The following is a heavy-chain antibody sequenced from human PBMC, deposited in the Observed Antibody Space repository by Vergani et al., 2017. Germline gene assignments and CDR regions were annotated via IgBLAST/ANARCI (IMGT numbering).Heavy chain of an antibody. CDR3: ARMGGYXEGDAFRIGYFDS. Sequence: QVQLQESGPGLVTPSETLALTCTVSGGSISSYYWSWIRQPPGKGLEWIGYIYYSGSTNYNPSLKSRVTISVDTSKNQFSLKLNSVTAADTAMYYCARMGGYXEGDAFRIGYFDSWGPGILVTVSS. CDR1: GGSISSYY. V-gene: IGHV4-59*12. CDR2: IYYSGST. D-gene: IGHD2-2*01. J-gene: IGHJ4*02.